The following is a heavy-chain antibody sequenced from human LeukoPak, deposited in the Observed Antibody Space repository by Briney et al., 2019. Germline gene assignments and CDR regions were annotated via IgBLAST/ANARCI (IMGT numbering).Heavy chain of an antibody. CDR3: AQSISSSSSPWFDP. J-gene: IGHJ5*02. Sequence: SETLSLTCTVSGGSISSYYWSWIRQPPGKGLEWIGYIYYSGSTNYNPSLKSRVTISVDTPKNQFSLKLSSVTAADTAVYYCAQSISSSSSPWFDPWGQGTLVTVSS. CDR2: IYYSGST. V-gene: IGHV4-59*12. CDR1: GGSISSYY. D-gene: IGHD6-6*01.